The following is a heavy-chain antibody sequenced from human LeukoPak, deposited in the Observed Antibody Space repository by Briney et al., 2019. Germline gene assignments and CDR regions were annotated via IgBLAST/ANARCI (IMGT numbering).Heavy chain of an antibody. CDR1: GFTFSSYA. D-gene: IGHD2-2*01. CDR2: IGGSGGGT. Sequence: QSGRSLRLSCAASGFTFSSYAMSWVRQAPGKGLEWVSVIGGSGGGTYYADSVKGRFTISRDDSKNTLYLQMNSLTAEDTALYYCAKEGCTSTNCYVNYWGQGTLVTVSS. V-gene: IGHV3-23*01. J-gene: IGHJ4*02. CDR3: AKEGCTSTNCYVNY.